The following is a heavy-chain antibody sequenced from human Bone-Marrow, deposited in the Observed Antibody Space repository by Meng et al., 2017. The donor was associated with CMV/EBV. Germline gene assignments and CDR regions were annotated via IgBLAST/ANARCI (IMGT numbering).Heavy chain of an antibody. CDR2: IYYSGST. V-gene: IGHV4-59*01. CDR1: GGSISSYY. CDR3: ARLEMVTILASGNWFDP. D-gene: IGHD5-24*01. J-gene: IGHJ5*02. Sequence: GSLRLSCTVSGGSISSYYWSWIRQPPGKGLEWIGYIYYSGSTNYNPSLKSRVTISVDTSKNQFSLKLSSVTAADTAVYYCARLEMVTILASGNWFDPWGQGTLVTVSS.